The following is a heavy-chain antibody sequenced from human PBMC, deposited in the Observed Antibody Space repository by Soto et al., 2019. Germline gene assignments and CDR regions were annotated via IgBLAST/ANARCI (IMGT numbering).Heavy chain of an antibody. V-gene: IGHV4-31*03. CDR1: GGSITTGGSY. CDR2: IYHSGNT. CDR3: ARARFQVQYGKHYFDS. J-gene: IGHJ4*02. Sequence: PSETLSLTCTVSGGSITTGGSYWSWIRQHPGKGLEWIGNIYHSGNTYYNPSLKSRLTISVDTSKNHFSLMVVSVTAADTAVYYCARARFQVQYGKHYFDSWGQGTLVTVSS. D-gene: IGHD1-1*01.